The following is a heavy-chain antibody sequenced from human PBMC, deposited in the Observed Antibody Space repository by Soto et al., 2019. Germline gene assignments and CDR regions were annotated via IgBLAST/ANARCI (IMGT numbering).Heavy chain of an antibody. V-gene: IGHV3-23*01. CDR2: ISGSSGTT. Sequence: EVQLLESGGGLVQPGGSLRLSCAASGFTFSNYAMSWVRQAPGKGLEWVSGISGSSGTTYYADSVKGRFTISRDNSKNTLFLQMNSLRAEDTVVYYCAKDSYGSGIHFYYYYYMDVWGKGTTVTVSS. J-gene: IGHJ6*03. CDR1: GFTFSNYA. D-gene: IGHD3-10*01. CDR3: AKDSYGSGIHFYYYYYMDV.